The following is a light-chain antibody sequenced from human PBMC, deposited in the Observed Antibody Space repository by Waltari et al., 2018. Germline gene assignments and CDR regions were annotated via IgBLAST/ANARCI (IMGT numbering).Light chain of an antibody. Sequence: QSALTQPASVSGSPGQPITISCSGTSSDAGRYNLVSWYQQQPDKAPKLLIYEGTKRPSGVSNRFSGAKSGSTASLTISGLQAEDEGDYYCCSYGNSIYVFGSGTKVTVI. J-gene: IGLJ1*01. CDR3: CSYGNSIYV. CDR1: SSDAGRYNL. V-gene: IGLV2-23*01. CDR2: EGT.